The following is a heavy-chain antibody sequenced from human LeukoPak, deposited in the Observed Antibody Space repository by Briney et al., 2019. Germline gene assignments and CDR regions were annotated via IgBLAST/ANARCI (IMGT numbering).Heavy chain of an antibody. D-gene: IGHD3-3*01. Sequence: GESLKISCKGSGYTFSSYWIGWVRQMPGKGLEWMGIIYPGDSDTRYSPSSQGQVTISVDTSIGTAYLQWSSLKASDTAIYYCARQNDFRLDYWGQGTLVTVSS. CDR3: ARQNDFRLDY. J-gene: IGHJ4*02. V-gene: IGHV5-51*01. CDR1: GYTFSSYW. CDR2: IYPGDSDT.